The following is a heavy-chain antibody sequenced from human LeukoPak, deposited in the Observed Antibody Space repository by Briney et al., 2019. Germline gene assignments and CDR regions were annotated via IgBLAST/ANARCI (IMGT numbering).Heavy chain of an antibody. CDR3: ARDGYYGSGKDY. J-gene: IGHJ4*02. CDR1: GLTFSSYW. CDR2: INTDGSSR. D-gene: IGHD3-10*01. V-gene: IGHV3-74*01. Sequence: GGSLRLSCAASGLTFSSYWMSWVRQAPGKGLEWVSRINTDGSSRSYADSVRGRFTISRDNAKNTLYLQMSSLRAEDTALYYCARDGYYGSGKDYWGQGTLVTVSS.